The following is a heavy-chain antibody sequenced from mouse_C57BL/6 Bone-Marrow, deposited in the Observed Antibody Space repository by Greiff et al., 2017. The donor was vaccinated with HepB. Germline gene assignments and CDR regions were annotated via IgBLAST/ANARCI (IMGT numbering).Heavy chain of an antibody. CDR3: ARDYYGSSLAY. CDR1: GFTFSDYG. Sequence: EVKVVESGGGLVKPGGSLKLSCAASGFTFSDYGMHWVRQAPEKGLEWVAYISSGSSTIYYADTVKGRFTISIDNAKNTLFLQMTSLRSEDTAMYYCARDYYGSSLAYWGQGTLVTVSA. CDR2: ISSGSSTI. D-gene: IGHD1-1*01. J-gene: IGHJ3*01. V-gene: IGHV5-17*01.